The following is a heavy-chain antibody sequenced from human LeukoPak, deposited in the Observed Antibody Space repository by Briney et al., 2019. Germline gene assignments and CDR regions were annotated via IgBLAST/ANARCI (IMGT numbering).Heavy chain of an antibody. CDR3: VKWESSGWFPYYFDY. D-gene: IGHD6-19*01. J-gene: IGHJ4*02. V-gene: IGHV3-23*01. CDR1: GFTFSGYA. CDR2: ISGSGGST. Sequence: EPGGSLRLSCAASGFTFSGYAMSWVRQAPGKGLEWVSAISGSGGSTYYADSVKGRFTISRDNSKNTLYLQMNSLRAEDTAVYYCVKWESSGWFPYYFDYWGQGTLVTVSS.